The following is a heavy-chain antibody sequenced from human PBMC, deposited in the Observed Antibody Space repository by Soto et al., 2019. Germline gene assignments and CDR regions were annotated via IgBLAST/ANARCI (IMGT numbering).Heavy chain of an antibody. CDR3: AGTGLAHYDYVWGSDRQDY. D-gene: IGHD3-16*02. Sequence: PGGSLRLSCAASGFTFSSYGMHWVRQAPGKGLEWVAVISYDGSNKYYADSVKGRFTISRDNSKNTLYLQMNSLRAEDTAVYYCAGTGLAHYDYVWGSDRQDYWGQGTLVTVSS. CDR2: ISYDGSNK. V-gene: IGHV3-30*19. J-gene: IGHJ4*02. CDR1: GFTFSSYG.